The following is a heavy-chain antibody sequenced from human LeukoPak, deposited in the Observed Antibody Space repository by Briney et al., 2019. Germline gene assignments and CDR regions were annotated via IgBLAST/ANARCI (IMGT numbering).Heavy chain of an antibody. CDR2: IRYDGSNK. J-gene: IGHJ5*02. V-gene: IGHV3-30*02. D-gene: IGHD3-10*01. Sequence: GGSLRLSCAASAFTFSSYGMHWVRQAPGKGLEWVAFIRYDGSNKNYADSVKGRFTISRDNSKNTLYLQMNSLRAEDTAVYYCAKYYYGSGFDPWGQGTLVTVSS. CDR1: AFTFSSYG. CDR3: AKYYYGSGFDP.